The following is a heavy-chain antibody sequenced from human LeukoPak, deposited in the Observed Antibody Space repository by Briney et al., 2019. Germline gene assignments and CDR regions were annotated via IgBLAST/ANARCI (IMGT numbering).Heavy chain of an antibody. CDR1: GFTFSNYA. CDR3: AKDPYGSAWYAPPWFDP. J-gene: IGHJ5*02. V-gene: IGHV3-23*01. CDR2: ISGSGGTT. D-gene: IGHD6-19*01. Sequence: GGSLRLSCAASGFTFSNYAMNWVRQAQGKGLEWVSAISGSGGTTYYLDSVKGRFTISRDNSKNTLYLQMNSLRAEDTAVYYCAKDPYGSAWYAPPWFDPWGQGTLVTVSS.